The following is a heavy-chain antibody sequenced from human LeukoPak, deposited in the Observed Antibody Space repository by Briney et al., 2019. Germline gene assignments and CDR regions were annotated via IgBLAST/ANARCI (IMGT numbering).Heavy chain of an antibody. CDR1: GFTFEDYG. Sequence: PGGSLRLSCTASGFTFEDYGMSWVRQAPGKGLEWVSGINWSGRSTGYADSVKGQFTISRDNAKNFLYLQMHSLRAEDTAFYYCARALYSNSWYYFEYWGQGILVTVSS. CDR2: INWSGRST. CDR3: ARALYSNSWYYFEY. J-gene: IGHJ4*02. D-gene: IGHD6-13*01. V-gene: IGHV3-20*04.